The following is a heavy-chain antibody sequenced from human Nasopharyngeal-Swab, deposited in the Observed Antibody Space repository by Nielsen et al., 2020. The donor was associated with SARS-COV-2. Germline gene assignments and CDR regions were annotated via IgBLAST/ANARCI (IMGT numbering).Heavy chain of an antibody. J-gene: IGHJ4*02. Sequence: GGSLRLSCAASGFTFSSYWMSWVRQAPGKGLEWVANIKQDGSEKYYVDSVKGRFTISRDNAKNSLYLQMNSLRAEDTAVYYCVTENYDILTVGYWGQGTLVTVSS. D-gene: IGHD3-9*01. CDR3: VTENYDILTVGY. V-gene: IGHV3-7*01. CDR2: IKQDGSEK. CDR1: GFTFSSYW.